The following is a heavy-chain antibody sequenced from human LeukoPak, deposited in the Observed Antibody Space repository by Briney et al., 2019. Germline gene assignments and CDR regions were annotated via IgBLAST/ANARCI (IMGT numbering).Heavy chain of an antibody. D-gene: IGHD4-23*01. V-gene: IGHV3-23*01. CDR2: ISGSGGST. CDR1: GFAFSSYA. Sequence: GGSLRLSCAASGFAFSSYAMSWVRQAPGKGLEWVSAISGSGGSTYYADSVKGRFTISRDNSKNTLYLQMNSLRAEDTAVYYCAKDSVVTRYYYYYYYMDVWGKGTTVTVSS. J-gene: IGHJ6*03. CDR3: AKDSVVTRYYYYYYYMDV.